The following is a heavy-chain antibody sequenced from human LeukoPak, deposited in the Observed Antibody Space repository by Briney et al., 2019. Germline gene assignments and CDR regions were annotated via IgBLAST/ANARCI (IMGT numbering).Heavy chain of an antibody. J-gene: IGHJ4*02. CDR1: GFTFGSYG. CDR2: IRYDGSNK. V-gene: IGHV3-30*02. CDR3: ARDLQSSGWY. Sequence: GGSLRLSCAASGFTFGSYGMHWVRQAPGKGLEWVAFIRYDGSNKYYADSVKGRFAISRDNSKNTLYLQMNSLRAEDTAVYYCARDLQSSGWYWGQGTLVTVSS. D-gene: IGHD6-19*01.